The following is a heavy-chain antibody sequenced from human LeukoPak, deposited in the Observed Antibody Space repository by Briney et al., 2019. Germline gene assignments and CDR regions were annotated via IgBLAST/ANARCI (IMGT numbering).Heavy chain of an antibody. CDR2: IKQDGSEK. Sequence: GGSLRLSCAASGFTFSSYWMSWVRQAPGKGLEWVANIKQDGSEKYYVDSVKGRFTISRDNAKNSLYLQMNSLRAEDTAVYYCARGTIAAAGHYYFDYWGQGTQVTVSS. CDR1: GFTFSSYW. V-gene: IGHV3-7*04. D-gene: IGHD6-13*01. CDR3: ARGTIAAAGHYYFDY. J-gene: IGHJ4*02.